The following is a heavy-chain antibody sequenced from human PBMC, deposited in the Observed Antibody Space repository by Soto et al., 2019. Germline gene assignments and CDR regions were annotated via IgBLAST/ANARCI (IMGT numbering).Heavy chain of an antibody. J-gene: IGHJ4*02. Sequence: QVQLVESGGGVVQPGRSLRLSCAASGFTFSSYAMHWVRQAPGKGLEWVAVISYDGSNKYYADSVKGRFTISRDNSKNTLYLQMNSLRAEDTAVYYCARRRANSGSYWGIDYWGQGTLVTVSS. V-gene: IGHV3-30-3*01. D-gene: IGHD1-26*01. CDR3: ARRRANSGSYWGIDY. CDR2: ISYDGSNK. CDR1: GFTFSSYA.